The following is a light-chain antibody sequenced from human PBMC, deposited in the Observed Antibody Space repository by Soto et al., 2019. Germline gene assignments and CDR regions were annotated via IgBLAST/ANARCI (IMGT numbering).Light chain of an antibody. CDR3: SSYTGSNTRYV. Sequence: QSVLTQPASVSGSPGQSITISCTGTSSDVGGYNYVSWYQQHPGKAPKLMIYDVSKRPSGVSDRFSGSKSGNTASLTISGLQAEDEADYYCSSYTGSNTRYVFGTGTKVTVL. V-gene: IGLV2-14*01. J-gene: IGLJ1*01. CDR1: SSDVGGYNY. CDR2: DVS.